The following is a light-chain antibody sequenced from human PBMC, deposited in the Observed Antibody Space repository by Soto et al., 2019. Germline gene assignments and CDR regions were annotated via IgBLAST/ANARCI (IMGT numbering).Light chain of an antibody. V-gene: IGLV1-40*01. CDR1: NSKIGVDYD. CDR3: QSYDSSLSGSYV. CDR2: GNN. J-gene: IGLJ1*01. Sequence: QSVLTQPPSVSGAPGQRVTISCTGSNSKIGVDYDVHWYQQLPGTAPKLLIYGNNNRPSGVPDRFSGSKSGTSASLAITGLQPEDEADYYCQSYDSSLSGSYVFGPGTKVTVL.